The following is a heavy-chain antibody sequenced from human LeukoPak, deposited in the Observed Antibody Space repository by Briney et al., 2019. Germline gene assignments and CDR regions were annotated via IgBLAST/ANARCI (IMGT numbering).Heavy chain of an antibody. D-gene: IGHD1-26*01. V-gene: IGHV4-59*08. CDR3: ARRSLVRTVGYYYGMDV. Sequence: PSETLSLICTVSGGSISSDYWSWIRQPPGPGLEWIGYIYYSGSTNYNPSLKSRATISVHTSKRQFSLRLSSVTAADTAVYYCARRSLVRTVGYYYGMDVWGQGTTVTVSS. CDR2: IYYSGST. J-gene: IGHJ6*02. CDR1: GGSISSDY.